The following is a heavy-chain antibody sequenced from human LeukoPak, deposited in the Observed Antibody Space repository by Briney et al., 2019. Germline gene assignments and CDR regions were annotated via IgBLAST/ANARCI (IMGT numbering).Heavy chain of an antibody. CDR1: GGSTSSGDYY. J-gene: IGHJ6*02. CDR2: IYYSGST. Sequence: SQTLSLTCTVSGGSTSSGDYYWSWIRQPPGKGLEWIGYIYYSGSTYYNPSLKSRVTISVDTSKNQFSLKLSSVTAADTAVYYCARDSYYYYGMDVWGQGTTVTVSS. CDR3: ARDSYYYYGMDV. V-gene: IGHV4-30-4*01.